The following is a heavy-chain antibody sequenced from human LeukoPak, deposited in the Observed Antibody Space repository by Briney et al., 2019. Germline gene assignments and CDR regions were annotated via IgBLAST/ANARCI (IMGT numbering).Heavy chain of an antibody. V-gene: IGHV4-59*01. CDR2: IYYSGST. CDR1: GGSISSYY. Sequence: TSETLSLTCTVSGGSISSYYWSWIRQPPGKGLEWIGYIYYSGSTNYNPSLKSRVTISVDTSKNQFSLKLSSVTAADTAVYYCARDAGYSSGWYESEYYYGMDVWGQGTTVTVSS. D-gene: IGHD6-19*01. J-gene: IGHJ6*02. CDR3: ARDAGYSSGWYESEYYYGMDV.